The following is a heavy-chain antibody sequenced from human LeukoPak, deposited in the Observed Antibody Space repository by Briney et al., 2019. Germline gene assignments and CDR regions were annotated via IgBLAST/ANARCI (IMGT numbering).Heavy chain of an antibody. J-gene: IGHJ4*02. D-gene: IGHD5-12*01. Sequence: SETLSLTCTVSGGSISSSSYYWGWIRQPPGKGLEWIGSFYYSGSTYYNPSLKSRVTISVDTSKNQFSLKLSSVTAADTAVYYCASIRGYSGYEIDYWGQGTLVTVSS. CDR2: FYYSGST. CDR1: GGSISSSSYY. CDR3: ASIRGYSGYEIDY. V-gene: IGHV4-39*01.